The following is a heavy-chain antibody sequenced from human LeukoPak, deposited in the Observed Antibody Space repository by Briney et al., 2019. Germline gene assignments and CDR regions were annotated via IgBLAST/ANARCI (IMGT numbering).Heavy chain of an antibody. D-gene: IGHD2-2*01. CDR1: GGSISSSSYY. J-gene: IGHJ4*02. Sequence: SETLSLTCTVSGGSISSSSYYWGWIRQPPGKGLEWIGYIYHSGSAYYNPSLKSRVTISVDRSKNQFSLKLSSVTAADTAVYYCARYCSSTSCYFYDGYWGQGTLVTVSS. V-gene: IGHV4-39*07. CDR3: ARYCSSTSCYFYDGY. CDR2: IYHSGSA.